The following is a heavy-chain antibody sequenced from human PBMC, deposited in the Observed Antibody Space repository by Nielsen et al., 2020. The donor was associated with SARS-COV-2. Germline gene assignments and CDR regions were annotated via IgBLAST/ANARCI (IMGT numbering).Heavy chain of an antibody. D-gene: IGHD6-19*01. J-gene: IGHJ4*02. CDR3: TRDPPDSGWALDY. CDR1: GFTFTTHA. Sequence: GESLKISCAASGFTFTTHAMHWVRQAPGKGLEWVAMIWRGGNYKFYADSVRGRFTISRDDSKNMVSLQMESLRVEDTALYYCTRDPPDSGWALDYWGQGIPVTVSS. V-gene: IGHV3-33*04. CDR2: IWRGGNYK.